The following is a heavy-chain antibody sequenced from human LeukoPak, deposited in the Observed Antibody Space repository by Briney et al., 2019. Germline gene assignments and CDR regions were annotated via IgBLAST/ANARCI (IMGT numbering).Heavy chain of an antibody. J-gene: IGHJ4*02. Sequence: PGGSLRLSCAVSGITLSNYGMSWVRQAPGKGLEWVAGISGSGGSTNYADSVKGRFGISRDNRKNTLYLQMTSLRGEDTAVYFCAKRGVVIRVILVGFHKEAYYFDSWGQGALVTVSS. D-gene: IGHD3-22*01. CDR3: AKRGVVIRVILVGFHKEAYYFDS. CDR1: GITLSNYG. V-gene: IGHV3-23*01. CDR2: ISGSGGST.